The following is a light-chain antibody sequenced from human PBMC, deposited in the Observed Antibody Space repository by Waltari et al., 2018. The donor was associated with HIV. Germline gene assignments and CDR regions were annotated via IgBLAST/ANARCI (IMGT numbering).Light chain of an antibody. J-gene: IGLJ2*01. CDR1: SSNIGAGYD. CDR3: QSYDSTLSGSVV. CDR2: GDT. Sequence: QSVLTQPPSVSGAPRRRVTISCTGTSSNIGAGYDGPWYQQVPGRAPKPLISGDTTRPSGVPDRFSGSKSGASASLAITGLQAEDEATDYCQSYDSTLSGSVVFGGGTKLTVL. V-gene: IGLV1-40*01.